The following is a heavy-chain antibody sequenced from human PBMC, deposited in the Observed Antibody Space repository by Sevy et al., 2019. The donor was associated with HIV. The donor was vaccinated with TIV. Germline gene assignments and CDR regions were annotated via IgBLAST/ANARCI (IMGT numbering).Heavy chain of an antibody. CDR2: ISTESTYK. CDR1: GFTFRSYS. J-gene: IGHJ6*02. V-gene: IGHV3-21*01. D-gene: IGHD2-8*01. Sequence: GGSLRLSCAASGFTFRSYSMNWVRQAPGKGLEWISSISTESTYKYYADSMKGRFTISRDKAKNSLFLQMNSLRAEDTDVYYCARINCTNGVCFQGYYYYAMDVWGQGTTVTVSS. CDR3: ARINCTNGVCFQGYYYYAMDV.